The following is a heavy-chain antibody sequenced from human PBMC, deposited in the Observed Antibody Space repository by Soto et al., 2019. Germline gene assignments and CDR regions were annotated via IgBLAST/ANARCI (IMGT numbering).Heavy chain of an antibody. CDR3: TKELLRYFDWTPSYLHV. D-gene: IGHD3-9*01. V-gene: IGHV3-23*01. J-gene: IGHJ6*03. CDR2: ISGSGGST. CDR1: GFTFSSYA. Sequence: GGSLRLSCAASGFTFSSYAMSWVRQAPGKGLEWVSAISGSGGSTYYADSVKGRFTISRDNSKNTLYLQMNSLRAEDTAVYYCTKELLRYFDWTPSYLHVWGKATTVTVSS.